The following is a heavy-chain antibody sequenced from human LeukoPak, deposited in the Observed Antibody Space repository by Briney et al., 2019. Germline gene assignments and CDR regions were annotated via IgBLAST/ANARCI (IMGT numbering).Heavy chain of an antibody. CDR1: GFTFSSYG. V-gene: IGHV3-33*06. D-gene: IGHD1-26*01. Sequence: GRSLRLSCAASGFTFSSYGMHWVRQAPGKGLVWVAVIWSDGSNKDYADSVKGRFTISRDNSKNTLYLEMNRLRAEDTAVYYCAKDRGATGSDWFDPWGQGTLVSVSS. CDR3: AKDRGATGSDWFDP. J-gene: IGHJ5*02. CDR2: IWSDGSNK.